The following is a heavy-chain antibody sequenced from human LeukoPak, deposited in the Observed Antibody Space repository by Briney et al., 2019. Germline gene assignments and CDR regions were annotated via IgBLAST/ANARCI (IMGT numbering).Heavy chain of an antibody. D-gene: IGHD2-15*01. CDR1: GYTFTSYW. V-gene: IGHV5-51*01. CDR2: IYLGDSDT. CDR3: ARKVHCSGGSCYSYYFDY. J-gene: IGHJ4*02. Sequence: GESLKISCQGSGYTFTSYWIAWVRQMPGKGLEWMGIIYLGDSDTRYSQSFQGQVTISADKSISTAYLQWSSLRASDTAMYYCARKVHCSGGSCYSYYFDYWGQGTLVTVSS.